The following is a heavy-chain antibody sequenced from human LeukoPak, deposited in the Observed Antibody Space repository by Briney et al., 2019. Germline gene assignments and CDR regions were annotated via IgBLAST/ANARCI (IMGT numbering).Heavy chain of an antibody. J-gene: IGHJ3*02. Sequence: SETLSLTCTVSGGSISSGDYYWSWIRQPPGKGLEWIAYIYYSGSTYYNPSLKSRVTISVDTSKNQFSLKLSSVTAADTALYYCARTSRSTAFDIWGQGTMVTVSS. CDR2: IYYSGST. D-gene: IGHD6-6*01. CDR1: GGSISSGDYY. V-gene: IGHV4-30-4*01. CDR3: ARTSRSTAFDI.